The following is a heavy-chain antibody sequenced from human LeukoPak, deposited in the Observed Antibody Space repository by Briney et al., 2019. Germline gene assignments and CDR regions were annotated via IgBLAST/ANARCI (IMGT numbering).Heavy chain of an antibody. CDR1: GDSISSTSYY. CDR2: IYNSGTT. J-gene: IGHJ4*01. Sequence: SETLSLTCTVSGDSISSTSYYWDWIRQPPEKGLEWIGSIYNSGTTYYNPSLKSRVTISVDTSKNQFSLKVSSVTAADTAVYYCASRVYGLGSFNYWGQGTLVTVSS. CDR3: ASRVYGLGSFNY. V-gene: IGHV4-39*01. D-gene: IGHD3-10*01.